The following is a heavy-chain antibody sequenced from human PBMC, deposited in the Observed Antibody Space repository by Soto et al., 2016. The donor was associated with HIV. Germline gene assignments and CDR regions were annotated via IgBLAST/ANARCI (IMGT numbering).Heavy chain of an antibody. Sequence: QVQLVQSGTEVKKPGASVKVSCKASGYTFTSHGITWVRQAPGQGLEWMGWISPYNGNINYGQKFQGRVTMTTDTSTTTAYMELRSLRSDDTAVYYCARGGYRWAFDIWGQGTMVTVSS. CDR1: GYTFTSHG. CDR3: ARGGYRWAFDI. D-gene: IGHD1-1*01. CDR2: ISPYNGNI. V-gene: IGHV1-18*01. J-gene: IGHJ3*02.